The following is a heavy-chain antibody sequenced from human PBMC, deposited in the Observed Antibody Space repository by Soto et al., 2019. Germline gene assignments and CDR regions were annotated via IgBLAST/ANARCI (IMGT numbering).Heavy chain of an antibody. D-gene: IGHD2-8*01. CDR2: ISSSSSTI. CDR3: ASEALGIWYDFDY. V-gene: IGHV3-48*02. CDR1: GFTFSTYS. J-gene: IGHJ4*02. Sequence: EVQLVESGGGLVQPGGSLRLSCAASGFTFSTYSMNWVRQAPGKGLEWVSYISSSSSTIYYADSVKGRFTISRDNAKNSLYLQMNSLRDEDTAVYYCASEALGIWYDFDYWGQGTLVTVSS.